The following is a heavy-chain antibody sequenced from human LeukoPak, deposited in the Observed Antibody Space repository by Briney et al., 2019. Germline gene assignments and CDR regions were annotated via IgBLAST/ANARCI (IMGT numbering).Heavy chain of an antibody. CDR1: GGSISSYY. CDR3: AREVFNYDILTGYYRGDFDY. D-gene: IGHD3-9*01. J-gene: IGHJ4*02. Sequence: SETLSLTCTVSGGSISSYYWSWIRQPPGKGLEWIGYIYNSGSTNYNPSLKSRVTISVDTSKNQFSLKLSSVTAADTAVYYCAREVFNYDILTGYYRGDFDYWGQGTLVTVSS. CDR2: IYNSGST. V-gene: IGHV4-59*01.